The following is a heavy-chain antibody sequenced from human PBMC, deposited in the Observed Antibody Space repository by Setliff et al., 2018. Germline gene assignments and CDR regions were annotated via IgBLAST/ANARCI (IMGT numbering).Heavy chain of an antibody. V-gene: IGHV3-64*02. J-gene: IGHJ5*02. CDR1: GFPFSTYA. CDR2: ISKDGDRT. CDR3: ARLRAPGSHGLDP. Sequence: GGSLRLSCAASGFPFSTYAMHWVRQPPGKRLEYVSAISKDGDRTYYADSVKGRFTISRDNSKNTLYLQMGSLRPEDMAVYYCARLRAPGSHGLDPWGQGTLVTVSS. D-gene: IGHD3-10*01.